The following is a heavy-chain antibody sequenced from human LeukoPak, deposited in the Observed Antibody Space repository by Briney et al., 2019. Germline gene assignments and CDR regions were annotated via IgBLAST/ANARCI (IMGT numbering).Heavy chain of an antibody. CDR3: ATEAAAAGNFDY. CDR2: IIPIFGTA. D-gene: IGHD6-13*01. CDR1: GGTFSSYA. Sequence: ASVKVSCKASGGTFSSYAISWVRQAPGQGLEWMGGIIPIFGTANYAQKFQGRVTITADKSTSTAYMELSSLRSEDTAVYYCATEAAAAGNFDYWGQGTLVTVSS. J-gene: IGHJ4*02. V-gene: IGHV1-69*06.